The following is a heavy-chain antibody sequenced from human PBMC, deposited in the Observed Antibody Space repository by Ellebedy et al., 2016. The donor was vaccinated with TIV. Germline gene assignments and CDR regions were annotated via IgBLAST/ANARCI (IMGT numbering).Heavy chain of an antibody. CDR2: IYYSGST. CDR1: GGSISSYY. D-gene: IGHD3-22*01. V-gene: IGHV4-59*12. J-gene: IGHJ3*02. Sequence: SETLSLXCTVSGGSISSYYWSWIRQPPGKGLEWIGYIYYSGSTNYNPSLKSRVTISVDTSKNQFSLKLSSVTAADTAVYYCAITMIVVDAFDIWGQGTMVTVSS. CDR3: AITMIVVDAFDI.